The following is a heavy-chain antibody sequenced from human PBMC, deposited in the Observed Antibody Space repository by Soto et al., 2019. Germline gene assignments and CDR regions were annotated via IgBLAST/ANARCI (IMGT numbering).Heavy chain of an antibody. Sequence: PGESLKISCKGSGYSFTSYWIGWVRQMPGKGLEWMGIIYPGDSDTRYSPSFQGQVTISADKSISTAYLQWSSLKASDTAMYYCARRSFRYCSGGSCPGNAFDIWGQGTMVTVSS. CDR3: ARRSFRYCSGGSCPGNAFDI. J-gene: IGHJ3*02. V-gene: IGHV5-51*01. CDR2: IYPGDSDT. CDR1: GYSFTSYW. D-gene: IGHD2-15*01.